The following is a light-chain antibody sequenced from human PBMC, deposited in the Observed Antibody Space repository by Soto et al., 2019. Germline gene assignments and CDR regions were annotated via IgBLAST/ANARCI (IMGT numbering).Light chain of an antibody. J-gene: IGKJ1*01. CDR2: GAF. Sequence: DIQVTQSPSSVSASVGDRVTITCRASQDISGWLAWFQQKPGEAPKLLIYGAFSLQSGVPSRFSGSGSGTDFTLTISSLQPEDSATYYCQQANSFPWTFGQGTKVDIK. CDR1: QDISGW. V-gene: IGKV1D-12*01. CDR3: QQANSFPWT.